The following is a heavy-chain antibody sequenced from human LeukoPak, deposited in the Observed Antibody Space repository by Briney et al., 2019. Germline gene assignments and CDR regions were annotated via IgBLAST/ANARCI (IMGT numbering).Heavy chain of an antibody. D-gene: IGHD3-3*01. CDR1: GFTFSSYW. CDR2: IKQDESEK. J-gene: IGHJ4*02. Sequence: SGGSLRLSCAASGFTFSSYWMNWVRQAPGKGLEWVANIKQDESEKHYVDSVKGRFTISRDNAKNSLYLQMNSLRAEDTAVYYCARDEDFWSGYHDYWGQGTLVTVSS. V-gene: IGHV3-7*01. CDR3: ARDEDFWSGYHDY.